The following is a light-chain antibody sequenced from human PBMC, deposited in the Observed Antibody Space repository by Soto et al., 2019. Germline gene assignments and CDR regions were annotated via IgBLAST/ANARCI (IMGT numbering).Light chain of an antibody. Sequence: EIVLTQSPGTLSLSPGERATLSCRASQSVNSYSLAWYQRKPGQPPRLLVWGASNRATDIPYRFSGSGSGTDFTRTITNLEPEDFEVYYCQQYGSSPPTFGQGTRVEVK. J-gene: IGKJ1*01. V-gene: IGKV3-20*01. CDR2: GAS. CDR1: QSVNSYS. CDR3: QQYGSSPPT.